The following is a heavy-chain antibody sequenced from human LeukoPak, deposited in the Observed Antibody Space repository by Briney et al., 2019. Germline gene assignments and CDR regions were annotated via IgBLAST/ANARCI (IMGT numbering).Heavy chain of an antibody. CDR1: GYTFTGYY. D-gene: IGHD3-22*01. CDR2: INPNSGGT. J-gene: IGHJ5*02. Sequence: ASVKVSCKASGYTFTGYYMHWVRQAPGQGLEWMGWINPNSGGTNYAQKFQGRVTMTRDTSISTAYMELSRLRSDDTAVYYCARGVHVRMYDSNNNYFDPWGQGTLVTVSS. CDR3: ARGVHVRMYDSNNNYFDP. V-gene: IGHV1-2*02.